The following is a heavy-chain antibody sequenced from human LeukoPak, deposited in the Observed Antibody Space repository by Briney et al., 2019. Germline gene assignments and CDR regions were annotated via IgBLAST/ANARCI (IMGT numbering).Heavy chain of an antibody. Sequence: ASVKVSCKASGYTFSDYYIHWVRQAPGQGLEWMGWINPNSGGAHHAQKFQGRVTMTRDTSISTAYMELRSLRSDDTAVYYCARDVGYSYGFDYWGQGTLVTVSS. J-gene: IGHJ4*02. CDR3: ARDVGYSYGFDY. CDR2: INPNSGGA. V-gene: IGHV1-2*02. CDR1: GYTFSDYY. D-gene: IGHD5-18*01.